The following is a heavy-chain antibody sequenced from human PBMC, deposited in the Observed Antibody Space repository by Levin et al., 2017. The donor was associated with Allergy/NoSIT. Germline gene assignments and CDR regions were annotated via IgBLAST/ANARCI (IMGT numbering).Heavy chain of an antibody. CDR1: GFTFSGSP. Sequence: HPGGSLRLSCAASGFTFSGSPMHWVRQASGKGLEWVGRVRSKADSYATAYSASVEGRFTISRDDSKNMAYLQMNSLKSEDTAVYYCARPEDRGWYGYWGQGTLVTVSS. V-gene: IGHV3-73*01. CDR2: VRSKADSYAT. J-gene: IGHJ4*02. CDR3: ARPEDRGWYGY. D-gene: IGHD6-19*01.